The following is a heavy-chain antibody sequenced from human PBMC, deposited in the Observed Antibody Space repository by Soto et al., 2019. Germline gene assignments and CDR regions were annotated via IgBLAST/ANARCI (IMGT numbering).Heavy chain of an antibody. CDR1: GYTFSNYG. V-gene: IGHV1-18*01. J-gene: IGHJ4*02. Sequence: QVQLVQSGAEVKKPGASVKVSCKASGYTFSNYGISWVRQAPGQGLEWMGWISAYNGNTKYAQKLQGRVTMTTDTXXXXXXXXXXXXXXXXTXXXXXXXDSPPVDYWGQGTLVTVSS. CDR3: XXDSPPVDY. CDR2: ISAYNGNT.